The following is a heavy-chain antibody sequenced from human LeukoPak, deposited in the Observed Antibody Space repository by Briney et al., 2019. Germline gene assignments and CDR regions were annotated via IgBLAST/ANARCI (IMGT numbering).Heavy chain of an antibody. CDR2: ISSSSSYI. J-gene: IGHJ4*02. V-gene: IGHV3-21*03. D-gene: IGHD6-19*01. Sequence: GGSLRLSCAASGVTFSCYSMNWVRQAPGKGLEWVSSISSSSSYIYYADSVKGRFTISRYNAKNSLYLQMNSLRAEDTAVYYCARDGAVAGHYWGQGTLVTVSS. CDR1: GVTFSCYS. CDR3: ARDGAVAGHY.